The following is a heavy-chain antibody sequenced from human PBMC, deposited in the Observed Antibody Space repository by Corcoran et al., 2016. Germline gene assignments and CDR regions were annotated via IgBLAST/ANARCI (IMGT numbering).Heavy chain of an antibody. Sequence: EVQLLESGGGLVQPGGSLRLSCAASGFTFSSYAMSWVRQAPGKGLEWVSAISGSGGSTYYADSVKGRFTISRDNSKNTLYLQMNSLRAEDTAVYYCANMEAVGGAPFDYWGQGTLVTVSS. CDR1: GFTFSSYA. D-gene: IGHD6-19*01. J-gene: IGHJ4*02. V-gene: IGHV3-23*01. CDR2: ISGSGGST. CDR3: ANMEAVGGAPFDY.